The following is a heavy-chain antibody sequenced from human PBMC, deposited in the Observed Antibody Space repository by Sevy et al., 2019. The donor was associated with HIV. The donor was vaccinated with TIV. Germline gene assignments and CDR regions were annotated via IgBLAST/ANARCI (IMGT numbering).Heavy chain of an antibody. CDR2: ISYDGSNK. CDR1: GFTFSSYA. Sequence: GGSLRLSCAASGFTFSSYAMHWVRQAPGKGLEWVAVISYDGSNKYYADSVKGRFTISRDSSKNTLYLQMNSLRAEDTAVYYCAREGYGDFDFDYWGQGTLVTVSS. V-gene: IGHV3-30-3*01. D-gene: IGHD4-17*01. J-gene: IGHJ4*02. CDR3: AREGYGDFDFDY.